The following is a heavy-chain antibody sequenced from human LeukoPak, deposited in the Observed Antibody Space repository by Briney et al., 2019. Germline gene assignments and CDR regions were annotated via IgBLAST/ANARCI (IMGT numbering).Heavy chain of an antibody. D-gene: IGHD3-22*01. J-gene: IGHJ3*01. Sequence: ASVKVSCKASGYTFGAHYIHWLRQAPGQGLEYMGWINPSAGDTKFAERSKGRVTLTRDTSTTTVYMELTRLTFGDTAVYFCARGMYSSSESFDVWGQGTMVVVS. V-gene: IGHV1-2*02. CDR1: GYTFGAHY. CDR3: ARGMYSSSESFDV. CDR2: INPSAGDT.